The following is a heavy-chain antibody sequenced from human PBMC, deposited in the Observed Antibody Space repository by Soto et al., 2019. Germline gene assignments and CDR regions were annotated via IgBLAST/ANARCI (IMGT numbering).Heavy chain of an antibody. CDR2: ISFDGSTE. CDR1: GLTFSNYG. V-gene: IGHV3-30*18. J-gene: IGHJ4*02. D-gene: IGHD2-2*01. Sequence: QVYLVESGGGVVQPGRSLRLSCAASGLTFSNYGMHWVRQAPGKGLEWVAVISFDGSTEYYADSVKGRFTISRDNSKNTLSLQMNSLRAEDTAVYYCAKEGNVLGAPGYLSFDYWGQGTLVIVSS. CDR3: AKEGNVLGAPGYLSFDY.